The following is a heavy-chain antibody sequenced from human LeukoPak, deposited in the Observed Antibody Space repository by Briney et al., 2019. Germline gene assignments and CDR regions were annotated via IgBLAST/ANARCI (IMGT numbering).Heavy chain of an antibody. Sequence: SETLSPTCAVYGGSFSGYYWSWIRQPPGKGLEWIGEINHSGSTNYNPSLKSRVTISVDTSKNQFSLKLSSVTAADTAVYYCASVYPSGYYFDYWGQGTLVTVSS. V-gene: IGHV4-34*01. CDR1: GGSFSGYY. D-gene: IGHD3-16*02. CDR3: ASVYPSGYYFDY. J-gene: IGHJ4*02. CDR2: INHSGST.